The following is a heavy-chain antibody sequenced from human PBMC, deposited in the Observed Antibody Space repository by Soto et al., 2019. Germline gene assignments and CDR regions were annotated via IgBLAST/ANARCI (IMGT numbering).Heavy chain of an antibody. CDR2: IYYTGNA. CDR1: GDPLRSSYHY. D-gene: IGHD3-10*01. Sequence: PSETLSLTFTVSGDPLRSSYHYWGCIRQSPWKGLEWIGSIYYTGNAYYNPSLKSRVSISLDTSKNQFSLNLTSVTAADTAFYYCTRVTMMYYGAGTYGYFDSWGQGTLVTVSS. J-gene: IGHJ4*02. V-gene: IGHV4-39*07. CDR3: TRVTMMYYGAGTYGYFDS.